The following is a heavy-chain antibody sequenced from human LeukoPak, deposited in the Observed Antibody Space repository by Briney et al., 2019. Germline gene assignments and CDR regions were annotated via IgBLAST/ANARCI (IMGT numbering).Heavy chain of an antibody. CDR1: GFTFSDHY. CDR3: ARDFLRANGPTDY. Sequence: PGGSLRLSCAASGFTFSDHYMSWIRQAPGKGLEWISYISSSGSDTYYADSVKGRFTISRDNARNSLYLQMSSLRAEDTAVYYCARDFLRANGPTDYWAQETLVTVP. V-gene: IGHV3-11*01. CDR2: ISSSGSDT. J-gene: IGHJ4*02.